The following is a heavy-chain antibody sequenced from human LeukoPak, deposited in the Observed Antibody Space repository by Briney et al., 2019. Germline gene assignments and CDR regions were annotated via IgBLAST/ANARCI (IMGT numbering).Heavy chain of an antibody. CDR2: IYSTGST. D-gene: IGHD4-11*01. CDR1: GYFVSSAYY. J-gene: IGHJ4*02. Sequence: PSETLSLTCDVSGYFVSSAYYWGWIRQSPGKGVECIGNIYSTGSTYYNPSLQSRVTISVDASKNQFSLRLSSLTSADRAVYYCASRTTVTNALSFDFWGQGILVTVSS. CDR3: ASRTTVTNALSFDF. V-gene: IGHV4-38-2*01.